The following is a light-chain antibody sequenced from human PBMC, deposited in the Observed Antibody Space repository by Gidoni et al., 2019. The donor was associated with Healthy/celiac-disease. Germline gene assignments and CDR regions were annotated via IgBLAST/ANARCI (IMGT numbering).Light chain of an antibody. CDR1: SSYIGASYD. CDR3: QSYDSSLSGWV. CDR2: GNR. J-gene: IGLJ3*02. V-gene: IGLV1-40*01. Sequence: SVLPQPPSVSGSPGPTFTISCTGSSSYIGASYDVHWYQQLPGTAPKLLIYGNRNRPSGVPDRFSGSKSGTSASMAITGHQAEDEADYYCQSYDSSLSGWVFGGGTKLTVL.